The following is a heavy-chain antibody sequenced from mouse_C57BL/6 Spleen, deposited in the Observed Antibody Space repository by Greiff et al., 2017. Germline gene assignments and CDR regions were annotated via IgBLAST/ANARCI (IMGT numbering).Heavy chain of an antibody. CDR2: IYPSDSET. CDR3: ARSILRDWYFDV. V-gene: IGHV1-61*01. CDR1: GYTFTSYW. Sequence: QVQLQQPGAELVRPGSSVKLSCKASGYTFTSYWMDWVKQRPGQGLEWIGNIYPSDSETHYNQKFKDKATLTVDKSSSTYYMQRSSLTSEDSAVYCCARSILRDWYFDVWGTGTTVTVSS. J-gene: IGHJ1*03. D-gene: IGHD1-2*01.